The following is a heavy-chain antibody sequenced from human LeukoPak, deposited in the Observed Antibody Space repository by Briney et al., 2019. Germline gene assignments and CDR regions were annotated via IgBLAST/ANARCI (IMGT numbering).Heavy chain of an antibody. Sequence: VASVKVSCKASRYTFTSYDINWVRQATGQGLEWMGWMNPNSGNTGYAQKFQGRVTMTRNTSISTAYMELSSLRSEDTAVYYCARSLTYYYDSSGYSKGYFDLWGRGTLVTVSS. CDR2: MNPNSGNT. CDR1: RYTFTSYD. J-gene: IGHJ2*01. CDR3: ARSLTYYYDSSGYSKGYFDL. V-gene: IGHV1-8*01. D-gene: IGHD3-22*01.